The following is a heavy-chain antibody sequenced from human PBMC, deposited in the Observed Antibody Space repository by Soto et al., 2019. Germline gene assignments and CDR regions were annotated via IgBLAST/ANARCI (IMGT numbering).Heavy chain of an antibody. Sequence: PTLVNPTQTLTLTCTFSGFSLSTSGVGVAWIRQPPGKALEWLALIYWDDDKRYSPSLKSRLTITKDTSKNQVVLTMTNMDPVDTATYYCAHGPSSTYYDILTGYYLDAFDIWGQGTMVTVSS. CDR1: GFSLSTSGVG. CDR3: AHGPSSTYYDILTGYYLDAFDI. J-gene: IGHJ3*02. CDR2: IYWDDDK. V-gene: IGHV2-5*02. D-gene: IGHD3-9*01.